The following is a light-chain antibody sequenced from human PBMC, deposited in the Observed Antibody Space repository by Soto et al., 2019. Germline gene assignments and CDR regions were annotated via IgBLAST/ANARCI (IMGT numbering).Light chain of an antibody. Sequence: QSVLTQSPSVSGAPGQRVTISSTGSSSNIGAGYDVHWYQQLPGTAPKLLIYGNSNRPSGVPDRFSGSKSGTSASLAITGLQAEDEADYYCQSYDSSLREVFGTGTKVTVL. J-gene: IGLJ1*01. CDR1: SSNIGAGYD. CDR2: GNS. V-gene: IGLV1-40*01. CDR3: QSYDSSLREV.